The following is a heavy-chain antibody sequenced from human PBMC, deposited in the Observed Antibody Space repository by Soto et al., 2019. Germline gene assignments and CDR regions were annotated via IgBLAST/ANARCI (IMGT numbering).Heavy chain of an antibody. CDR2: IIPILGIA. Sequence: QVQLVQSGAEVKKPGSSVKVSCKASGGTFSSYTISWVRQAPGQGLEWMGRIIPILGIANYAQKFQGRVTITADNSTSTAYMELSSLRSEDRAVYYCARGGLSRTSNCGWLDYWGQGTLVTVSS. CDR1: GGTFSSYT. CDR3: ARGGLSRTSNCGWLDY. D-gene: IGHD6-19*01. V-gene: IGHV1-69*02. J-gene: IGHJ4*02.